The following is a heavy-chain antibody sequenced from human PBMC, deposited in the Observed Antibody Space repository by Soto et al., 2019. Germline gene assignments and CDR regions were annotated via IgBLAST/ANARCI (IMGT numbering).Heavy chain of an antibody. J-gene: IGHJ5*02. V-gene: IGHV3-23*01. CDR2: ILGSGGT. D-gene: IGHD4-17*01. CDR3: AKDAVYGDDFWLPES. Sequence: GGSLRLSCAASGFTFSKYAMMWVRQAPGKGLEWVAGILGSGGTYHADSVKGRFTISKDNSLSTLYLQMDFLRADDTAVYYCAKDAVYGDDFWLPESWGQGTLVTVSS. CDR1: GFTFSKYA.